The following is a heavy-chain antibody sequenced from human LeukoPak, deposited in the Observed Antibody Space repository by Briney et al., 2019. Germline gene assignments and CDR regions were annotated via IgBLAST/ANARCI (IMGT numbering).Heavy chain of an antibody. CDR2: ISYDGSNK. D-gene: IGHD2-15*01. V-gene: IGHV3-30*18. CDR3: AKEGQYCSGGSCYYYYYGMDV. CDR1: GFTFSSYG. Sequence: PGGSLRLSCAASGFTFSSYGMHWVRQAPGKGLEWVAVISYDGSNKYYADSVKGRFTISRGNSKNTLYLQMNSLRAEDTAVYYCAKEGQYCSGGSCYYYYYGMDVWGQGTTVTVSS. J-gene: IGHJ6*02.